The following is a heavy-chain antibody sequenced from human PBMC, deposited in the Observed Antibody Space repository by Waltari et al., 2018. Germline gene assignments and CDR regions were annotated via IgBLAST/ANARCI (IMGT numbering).Heavy chain of an antibody. V-gene: IGHV3-53*02. D-gene: IGHD2-15*01. J-gene: IGHJ3*01. CDR1: GFTVSSIH. CDR3: ARDDPLTSGGGFDV. CDR2: IYIAGGT. Sequence: EVQLVETGGGLVQPGGSLTPSCAASGFTVSSIHMSWVRQAPGKGLEWVSVIYIAGGTYYADSVKGRFTISRDHSKNTLYLQMNSLRAEDTAIYYCARDDPLTSGGGFDVWGQGTMVTVSS.